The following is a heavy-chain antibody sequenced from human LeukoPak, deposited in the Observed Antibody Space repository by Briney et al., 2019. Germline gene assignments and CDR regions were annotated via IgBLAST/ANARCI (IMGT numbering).Heavy chain of an antibody. CDR1: GYTFTGCF. D-gene: IGHD6-19*01. Sequence: GASVKVSCKASGYTFTGCFMHWVRQAPGQGLEWMGWINPNRGGTNYAQKFQGRVTMTRDTSISTAYMELSRLRSDDTTVYYCAILTAVPGTSYYGMDVWGQGTTVTVSS. CDR2: INPNRGGT. CDR3: AILTAVPGTSYYGMDV. V-gene: IGHV1-2*02. J-gene: IGHJ6*02.